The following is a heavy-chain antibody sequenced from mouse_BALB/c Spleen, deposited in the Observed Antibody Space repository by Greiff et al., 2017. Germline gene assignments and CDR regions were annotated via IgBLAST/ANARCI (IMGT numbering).Heavy chain of an antibody. J-gene: IGHJ2*01. Sequence: EVNLVESGGGLVKPGGSLKLSCAASGFTFSSYAMSWVRQTPEKRLEWVASISSGGSTYYPDSVKGRFTISRDNARNILYLQMSSLRSEDTAMYYCARVVVLPDYWGQGTTLTVSS. CDR1: GFTFSSYA. CDR2: ISSGGST. V-gene: IGHV5-6-5*01. D-gene: IGHD1-1*01. CDR3: ARVVVLPDY.